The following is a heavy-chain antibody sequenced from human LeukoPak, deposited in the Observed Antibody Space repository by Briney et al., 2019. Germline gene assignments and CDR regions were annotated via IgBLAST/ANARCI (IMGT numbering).Heavy chain of an antibody. CDR2: INPSSGGT. V-gene: IGHV1-2*02. CDR1: GYTFTGYY. D-gene: IGHD5-12*01. Sequence: VSVKVSCKASGYTFTGYYMHWVRQAPGQGLEWMGWINPSSGGTNYAQKFQGRVTMTSDTSISTTYMELSRLRSDDTAVYYCARAADVVATGVLNWFDPWGQGTLVTVSS. CDR3: ARAADVVATGVLNWFDP. J-gene: IGHJ5*02.